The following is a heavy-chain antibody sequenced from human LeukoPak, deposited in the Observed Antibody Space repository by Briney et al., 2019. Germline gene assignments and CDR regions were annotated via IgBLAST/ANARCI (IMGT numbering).Heavy chain of an antibody. CDR3: ARDFRYCSSTSCWDSYYYYYMDV. CDR1: GFTVSSNY. V-gene: IGHV3-53*01. CDR2: IYSGGST. J-gene: IGHJ6*03. Sequence: SGGSLRLSCAASGFTVSSNYMSWVRQAPGKGLEWVSVIYSGGSTYYADSVKGRFTISRDNSKNTLYLQMNSLRAEDTAVYYCARDFRYCSSTSCWDSYYYYYMDVWGKGTTVTVSS. D-gene: IGHD2-2*01.